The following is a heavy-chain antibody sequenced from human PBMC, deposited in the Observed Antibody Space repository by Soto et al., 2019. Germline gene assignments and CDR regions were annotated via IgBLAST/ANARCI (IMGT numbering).Heavy chain of an antibody. Sequence: PGGSLRLSCAASGFTVTRNYITWVRQAPWKGLEWISVIYSGGTSTYYADSVKGRFTISRDNSKNTLYLQMNSLRAEDTAVYYCARDGTEKLVGGLDVFGLGTTVTFSS. V-gene: IGHV3-53*01. CDR3: ARDGTEKLVGGLDV. CDR2: IYSGGTST. J-gene: IGHJ6*02. D-gene: IGHD6-6*01. CDR1: GFTVTRNY.